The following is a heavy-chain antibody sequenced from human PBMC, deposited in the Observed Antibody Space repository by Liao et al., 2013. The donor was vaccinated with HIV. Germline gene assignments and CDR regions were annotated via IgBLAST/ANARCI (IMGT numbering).Heavy chain of an antibody. CDR1: GGSISSYY. V-gene: IGHV4-4*07. Sequence: QVQLQESGPGLVKPSETLSLTCTVSGGSISSYYWSWIRQPAGKGLEWIGRIYSRVSTNYNPSLKSRVTMSVDTSKNQFSLNMSSVTAADTAVYYCARAGGYNLNFDYWGQGTLVTVSS. CDR2: IYSRVST. D-gene: IGHD5-24*01. J-gene: IGHJ4*02. CDR3: ARAGGYNLNFDY.